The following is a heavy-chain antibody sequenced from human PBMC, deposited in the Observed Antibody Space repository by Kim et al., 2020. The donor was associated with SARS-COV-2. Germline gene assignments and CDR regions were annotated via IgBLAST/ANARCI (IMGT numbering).Heavy chain of an antibody. CDR2: SRNKDQSHTT. CDR1: GFISSDHY. J-gene: IGHJ4*02. Sequence: GGSLRLSCAASGFISSDHYMDWVRQAPGKGLEWVARSRNKDQSHTTEYAAAVKGRFTISRDDSKTSLYLQMSSLKTEDTAVYYCTRWGEGSFADYWGQGTMVTVSS. D-gene: IGHD1-26*01. CDR3: TRWGEGSFADY. V-gene: IGHV3-72*01.